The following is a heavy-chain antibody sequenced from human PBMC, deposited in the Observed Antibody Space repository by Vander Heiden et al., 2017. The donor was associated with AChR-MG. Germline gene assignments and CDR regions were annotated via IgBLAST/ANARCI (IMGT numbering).Heavy chain of an antibody. J-gene: IGHJ4*02. D-gene: IGHD3-10*01. V-gene: IGHV3-64D*06. CDR1: GLTFSSYG. CDR3: VGLDYYGSGS. CDR2: VSSNGGST. Sequence: EVQLLESGGGLVQPGGSLRLSCSASGLTFSSYGMHWVRQATGKGLEYVSAVSSNGGSTYYADSVKGRFTICRDNSKNTLYLQMSSMRAEDTAVYDCVGLDYYGSGSWGQGTLVTVSS.